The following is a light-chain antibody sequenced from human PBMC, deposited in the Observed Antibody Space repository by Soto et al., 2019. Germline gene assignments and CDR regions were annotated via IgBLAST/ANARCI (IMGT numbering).Light chain of an antibody. CDR1: QSVSSN. J-gene: IGKJ1*01. CDR2: GAS. Sequence: IVMTQSPATLSVSTGERATLSCRASQSVSSNLAWYQQKPGQAPRLLIYGASTRATGIPARFSGSGSGTEFTLTISSLQSEDFAVYYCQQYNNWPPKWTFGQGTKV. CDR3: QQYNNWPPKWT. V-gene: IGKV3-15*01.